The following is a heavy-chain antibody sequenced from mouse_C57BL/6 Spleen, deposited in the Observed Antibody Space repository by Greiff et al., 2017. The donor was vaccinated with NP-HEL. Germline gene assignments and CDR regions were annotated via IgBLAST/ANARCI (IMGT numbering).Heavy chain of an antibody. CDR2: IRNKANGYTT. Sequence: EVKVVESGGGLVQPGGSLSLSCAASGFTFTDYYMSWVRQPPGKALEWLGFIRNKANGYTTEYSASVKGRFTISRDNSQSILYLQMNALRAEDSATYYCARSYYDYDGYYFDYWGQGTTLTVSS. CDR1: GFTFTDYY. D-gene: IGHD2-4*01. CDR3: ARSYYDYDGYYFDY. J-gene: IGHJ2*01. V-gene: IGHV7-3*01.